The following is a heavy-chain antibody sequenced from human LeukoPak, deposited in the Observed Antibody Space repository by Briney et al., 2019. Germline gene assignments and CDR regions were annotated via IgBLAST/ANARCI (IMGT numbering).Heavy chain of an antibody. CDR3: ARDGTIFGVVMNTNFDY. Sequence: QPGGSLRLSCAASRFTFSTYVIHWVRQAPGKGLEWVGVISYDGSNEYSADSVKGRFTISRDNSKNTLYLQMNSLRAEDTAVYYCARDGTIFGVVMNTNFDYWGQGTLVTVSS. CDR2: ISYDGSNE. CDR1: RFTFSTYV. D-gene: IGHD3-3*01. V-gene: IGHV3-30*04. J-gene: IGHJ4*02.